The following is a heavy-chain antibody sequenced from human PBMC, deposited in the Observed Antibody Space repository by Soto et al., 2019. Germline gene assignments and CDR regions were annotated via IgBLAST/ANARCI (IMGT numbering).Heavy chain of an antibody. J-gene: IGHJ4*02. D-gene: IGHD1-1*01. CDR1: GGSLSGYY. CDR3: ARPRSHTGFDF. CDR2: INHSGST. V-gene: IGHV4-34*01. Sequence: QVQLQQWGAGLLKPSETLSLTCAVYGGSLSGYYWSWIRQPPGKGLEWIGEINHSGSTNYNPSLKSRVTISVDTSKSQFSLKLSSVTAADTAVYYCARPRSHTGFDFWGQGTLVTVSS.